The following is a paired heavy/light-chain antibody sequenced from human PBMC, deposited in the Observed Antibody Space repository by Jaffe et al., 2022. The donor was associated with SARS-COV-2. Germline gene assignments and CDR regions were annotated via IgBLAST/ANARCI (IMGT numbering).Light chain of an antibody. V-gene: IGKV1-39*01. Sequence: DIQMTQSPSSLSASVGDRVTITCRASQSISSYLNWYQQKPGKAPKLLIYAASSLQSGVPSRFSGSGSGTDFTLTISSLQPEDFATYYCQQSYSALYTFGQGTKLEIK. J-gene: IGKJ2*01. CDR3: QQSYSALYT. CDR2: AAS. CDR1: QSISSY.
Heavy chain of an antibody. Sequence: QITLKESGPTLVKPTQTLTLTCTFSGFSLSTSGVGVGWIRQPPGKALEWLALIFWDDDKRYSPSLKSSLTITKDTSKNQVALTMTNMDPVDTATYYCARWYSSSSRNYNVMDVWGQGTTVTVSS. CDR3: ARWYSSSSRNYNVMDV. V-gene: IGHV2-5*02. J-gene: IGHJ6*02. CDR1: GFSLSTSGVG. CDR2: IFWDDDK. D-gene: IGHD6-6*01.